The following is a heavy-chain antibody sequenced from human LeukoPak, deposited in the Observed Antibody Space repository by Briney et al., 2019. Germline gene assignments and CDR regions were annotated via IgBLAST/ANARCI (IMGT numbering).Heavy chain of an antibody. Sequence: SETLSLTCTVSGDSISGFHWSWIRQPPGKGLEWIGYIYYSGSTNYNPSLKSRVTISVDTSKNQFSLKLTSVTAADTAVYYCARRGRGSGWYGRAYYFDYWGQGTLVTVSS. V-gene: IGHV4-59*01. CDR3: ARRGRGSGWYGRAYYFDY. CDR1: GDSISGFH. CDR2: IYYSGST. J-gene: IGHJ4*02. D-gene: IGHD6-19*01.